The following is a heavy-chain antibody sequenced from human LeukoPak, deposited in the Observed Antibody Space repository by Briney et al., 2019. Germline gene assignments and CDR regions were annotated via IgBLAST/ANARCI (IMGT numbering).Heavy chain of an antibody. CDR3: ARDLGARGYYFDY. V-gene: IGHV3-23*01. D-gene: IGHD3-16*01. CDR2: ISGSGGST. CDR1: GFTFSSYA. J-gene: IGHJ4*02. Sequence: LTGGSLRLSCAASGFTFSSYAMSWVRQAPGKGLEWVSAISGSGGSTYYADSVKGRFTISRDNSKNTLYLQMNSLRAEDTAVYYCARDLGARGYYFDYWGQGTLVTVSS.